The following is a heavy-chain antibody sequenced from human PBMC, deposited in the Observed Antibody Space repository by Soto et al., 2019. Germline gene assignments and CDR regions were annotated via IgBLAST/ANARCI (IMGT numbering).Heavy chain of an antibody. CDR1: GGSISSGDYY. D-gene: IGHD3-3*01. Sequence: SETLSLTCTVSGGSISSGDYYWSWIRQPPGKGLEWIGYIYYSGSTNYNPSLKSRVTISVDTSKNQFSLKLSSVTAADTAVYYCARGHSVLRFLEWSPNWFDPWGQGTLVTVSS. CDR2: IYYSGST. V-gene: IGHV4-61*08. CDR3: ARGHSVLRFLEWSPNWFDP. J-gene: IGHJ5*02.